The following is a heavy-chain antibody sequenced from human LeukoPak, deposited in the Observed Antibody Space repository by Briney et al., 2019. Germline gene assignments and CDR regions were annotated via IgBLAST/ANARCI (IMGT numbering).Heavy chain of an antibody. Sequence: GASVKVSCKASGYTFIGYYLYWVRQAPGQGLEWMGIINPSGGSTSYAQKFQGRVTMTRDMSTSTVYMELSSLRSEDTAVYYCAREAPNYSTYYYYYMDVWGKGTTVTISS. CDR2: INPSGGST. D-gene: IGHD4/OR15-4a*01. J-gene: IGHJ6*03. CDR1: GYTFIGYY. V-gene: IGHV1-46*01. CDR3: AREAPNYSTYYYYYMDV.